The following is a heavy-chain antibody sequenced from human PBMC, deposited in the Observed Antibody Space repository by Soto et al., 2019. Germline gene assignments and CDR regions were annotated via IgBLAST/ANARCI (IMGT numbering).Heavy chain of an antibody. CDR1: GYPVTAYY. D-gene: IGHD3-3*01. V-gene: IGHV1-2*02. Sequence: QLHLVQSGAVVKKPGASVTVSCSASGYPVTAYYMHWVRQAPGRGLEWMGGINPATGAAKYTQTFPGRVTLTRDTATSTVVMELSGLTSEDTAVFYWARGGGVGVAGSAAFDMWGQGTLVTVSS. CDR3: ARGGGVGVAGSAAFDM. CDR2: INPATGAA. J-gene: IGHJ3*02.